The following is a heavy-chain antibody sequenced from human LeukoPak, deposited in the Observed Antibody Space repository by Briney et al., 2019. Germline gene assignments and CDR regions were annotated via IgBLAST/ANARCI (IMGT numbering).Heavy chain of an antibody. CDR2: ISSSGSTI. D-gene: IGHD6-6*01. CDR1: GFTFSDSY. J-gene: IGHJ3*02. Sequence: GGSLRLSRAAPGFTFSDSYLSWIRQAPGKGLGWGSYISSSGSTIYYADSVKGRFTISRDNAKNSLYLQMNSLRAEDTAVYYCARDDSSSDDAFDIWGQGTMVTVSS. CDR3: ARDDSSSDDAFDI. V-gene: IGHV3-11*01.